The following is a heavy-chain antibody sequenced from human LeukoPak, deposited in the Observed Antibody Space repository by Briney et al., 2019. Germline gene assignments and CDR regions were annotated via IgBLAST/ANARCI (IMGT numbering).Heavy chain of an antibody. CDR3: ARDQDYGSGSTPGF. V-gene: IGHV1-2*02. J-gene: IGHJ6*04. Sequence: ASVKVSCKASGYTFTGYYMHWVRQAPGQGLEWMGWINPNSGVTNYAQKFQGRVTMTRDTSISTAYMELSRLRSDDTAVYYCARDQDYGSGSTPGFWGKGTTVTISS. CDR1: GYTFTGYY. D-gene: IGHD3-10*01. CDR2: INPNSGVT.